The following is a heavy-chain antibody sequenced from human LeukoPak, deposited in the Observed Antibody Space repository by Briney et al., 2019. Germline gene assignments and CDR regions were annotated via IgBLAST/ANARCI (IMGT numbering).Heavy chain of an antibody. Sequence: GGSLRLSCAASGFSFISYGMHWVRQAPGKGLEWVGVISDDGRRKDYADSVKGRFTISRDNSKDTLYLQMNSLRAEDTAVYYCARRPSDYGDYVSYFDYWGQGTLVTVSS. CDR1: GFSFISYG. D-gene: IGHD4-17*01. CDR3: ARRPSDYGDYVSYFDY. J-gene: IGHJ4*02. CDR2: ISDDGRRK. V-gene: IGHV3-30*03.